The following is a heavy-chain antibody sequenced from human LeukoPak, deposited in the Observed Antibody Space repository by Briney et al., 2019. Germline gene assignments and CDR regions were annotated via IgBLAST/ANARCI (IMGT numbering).Heavy chain of an antibody. Sequence: PSETLSLTCAVSGYSISSGYYWGWIRQPPGKGLEWIGSIYHSGSTYYNPSLKSRVTISVDTSKNQFSLKLSSVTAADMAVYYCARQSGGFLEWLLTFDYWGQGTLVTVSS. V-gene: IGHV4-38-2*01. J-gene: IGHJ4*02. CDR1: GYSISSGYY. CDR2: IYHSGST. CDR3: ARQSGGFLEWLLTFDY. D-gene: IGHD3-3*01.